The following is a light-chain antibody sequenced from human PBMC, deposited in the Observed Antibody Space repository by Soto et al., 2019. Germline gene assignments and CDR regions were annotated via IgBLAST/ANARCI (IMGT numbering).Light chain of an antibody. J-gene: IGKJ5*01. Sequence: EIVLTQSPGTLSLSPGDRATLSCSASQSVTNRYLAWYQQKPGQAPRLLIYAASSRATGIPDRFSGSGSGTDFTLTISRLEPEDFAVYYCQQYGSSPTFGQGTRLEIK. CDR3: QQYGSSPT. V-gene: IGKV3-20*01. CDR2: AAS. CDR1: QSVTNRY.